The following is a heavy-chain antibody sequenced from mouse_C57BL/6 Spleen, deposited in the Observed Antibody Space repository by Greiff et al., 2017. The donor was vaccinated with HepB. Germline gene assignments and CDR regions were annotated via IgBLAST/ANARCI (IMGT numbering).Heavy chain of an antibody. V-gene: IGHV5-16*01. CDR1: GFTFSDYY. D-gene: IGHD1-1*01. J-gene: IGHJ4*01. CDR2: INYDGSST. CDR3: ARERVYYGNAMDY. Sequence: EVQRVESEGGLVQPGSSMKLSCTASGFTFSDYYMAWVRQVPEKGLEWVANINYDGSSTYYLDSLKSRFIISRDNAKNILYLQMSSLKSEDTATYYCARERVYYGNAMDYWGQGTSVTVSS.